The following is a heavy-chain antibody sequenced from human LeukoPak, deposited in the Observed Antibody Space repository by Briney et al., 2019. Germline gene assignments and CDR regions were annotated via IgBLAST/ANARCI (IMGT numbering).Heavy chain of an antibody. CDR1: GGSFSDYY. D-gene: IGHD1-20*01. CDR2: INHSGST. Sequence: SETLSLTCAVYGGSFSDYYWSWIRQPPGKGLEWIGEINHSGSTNYSPSLKSRVTISVDTSKNQFSLKLSSVTAADTAVYYCARDRSITGKGRSSYYYYMDVWGKGTTVTVSS. V-gene: IGHV4-34*01. CDR3: ARDRSITGKGRSSYYYYMDV. J-gene: IGHJ6*03.